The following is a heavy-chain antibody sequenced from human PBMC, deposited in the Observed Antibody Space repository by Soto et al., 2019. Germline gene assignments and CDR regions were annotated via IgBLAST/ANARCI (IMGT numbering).Heavy chain of an antibody. CDR3: ARGSVGSGWKFDF. CDR2: ISYSATP. Sequence: KTSETLSLTCSVSGDSLSTYFWSWIRQPPGKGLEWIGYISYSATPNYNPALKSRVIISIDTSKNQFSLKVNSVTAADTALYYCARGSVGSGWKFDFWGQGILVTVSS. D-gene: IGHD3-22*01. J-gene: IGHJ4*02. V-gene: IGHV4-59*01. CDR1: GDSLSTYF.